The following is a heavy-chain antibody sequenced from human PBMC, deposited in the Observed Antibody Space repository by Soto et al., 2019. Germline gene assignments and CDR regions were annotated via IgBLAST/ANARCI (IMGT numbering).Heavy chain of an antibody. Sequence: EVQLLESGGGLVQPGGSLRLSCAASGFTFSSYAMSWVRQAPGKGLEWVSAISSSGGSTYYADSVKGRFTISRDNSKNTLYLQMNSLRAEDTAVYYCAKWGVRGVITHNEPFFDYWGQGTLVTVCS. CDR1: GFTFSSYA. J-gene: IGHJ4*02. D-gene: IGHD3-10*02. CDR2: ISSSGGST. CDR3: AKWGVRGVITHNEPFFDY. V-gene: IGHV3-23*01.